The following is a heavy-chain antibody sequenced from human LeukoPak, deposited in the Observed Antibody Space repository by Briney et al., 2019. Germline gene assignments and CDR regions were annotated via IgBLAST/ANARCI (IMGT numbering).Heavy chain of an antibody. Sequence: GASVKVSCKASGYTFTIFGIAWVRQAPGQGLEWVGWISTSSDQRRYAHMLQDRVTMTTDTSTSTAYMELRSLRSDDAGVYYCARDTNWQRDYWGQGTLVTVSS. V-gene: IGHV1-18*01. CDR2: ISTSSDQR. CDR3: ARDTNWQRDY. CDR1: GYTFTIFG. D-gene: IGHD6-25*01. J-gene: IGHJ4*02.